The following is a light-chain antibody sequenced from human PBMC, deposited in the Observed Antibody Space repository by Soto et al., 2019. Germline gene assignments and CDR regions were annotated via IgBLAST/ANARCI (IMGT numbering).Light chain of an antibody. V-gene: IGLV2-14*01. CDR3: NSYTNSSAVV. CDR2: EVT. CDR1: RDDIGAYDY. J-gene: IGLJ2*01. Sequence: QSALTQPASVSGSPGQSITISWAGTRDDIGAYDYVSWYQQHPGNAPKLLVYEVTNRPSGVSGRFSGSKSGNTASLTISGLQAEDEADYYCNSYTNSSAVVFGGGTKVTVL.